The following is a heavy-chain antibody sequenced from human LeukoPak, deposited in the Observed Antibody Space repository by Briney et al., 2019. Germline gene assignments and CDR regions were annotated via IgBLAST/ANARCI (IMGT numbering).Heavy chain of an antibody. CDR2: IIPIFGTA. CDR3: AREGVGSPRYIVGATGFDY. J-gene: IGHJ4*02. D-gene: IGHD1-26*01. V-gene: IGHV1-69*13. CDR1: GGTFISYA. Sequence: SVKVSCKASGGTFISYAISWVRQAPGQGLEWMGGIIPIFGTANYAQKFQGGVTITADESTSTAYMELSSLRSEDTAVYYCAREGVGSPRYIVGATGFDYWGQGTLVTVSS.